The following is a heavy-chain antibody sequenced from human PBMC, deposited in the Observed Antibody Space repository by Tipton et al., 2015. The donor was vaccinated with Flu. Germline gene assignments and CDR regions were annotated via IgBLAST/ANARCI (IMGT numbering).Heavy chain of an antibody. CDR1: GDSISSTYY. J-gene: IGHJ5*02. CDR2: TYYRSKWYN. D-gene: IGHD6-19*01. Sequence: TLSLTCTVSGDSISSTYYWSWIRQSPSRGLEWLGRTYYRSKWYNDYAVSVKSRITINPDTSKNQFSLQLNSVTPEDTAVYYCAREVAAKIGHWGQGTLVTVSS. CDR3: AREVAAKIGH. V-gene: IGHV6-1*01.